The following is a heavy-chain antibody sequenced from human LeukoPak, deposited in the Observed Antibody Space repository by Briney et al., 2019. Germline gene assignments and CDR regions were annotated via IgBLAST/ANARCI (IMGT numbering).Heavy chain of an antibody. D-gene: IGHD6-6*01. CDR3: ARIGRPAAFDI. Sequence: GGSLRLSCAASGFTFSDYYMSWIRQAPGKGLEWVSYITSSGSTIYYADSMKGRFTISRDNAKHSLFLQLDSLRAEDTAVYYCARIGRPAAFDIWGQGTLVIVSS. CDR2: ITSSGSTI. V-gene: IGHV3-11*01. CDR1: GFTFSDYY. J-gene: IGHJ3*02.